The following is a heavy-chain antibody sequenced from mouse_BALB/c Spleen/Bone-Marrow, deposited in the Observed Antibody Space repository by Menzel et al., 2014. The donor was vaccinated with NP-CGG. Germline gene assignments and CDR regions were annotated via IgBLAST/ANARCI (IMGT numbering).Heavy chain of an antibody. V-gene: IGHV14-3*02. D-gene: IGHD1-1*01. Sequence: EVQVVASGAELVKPGASVKLSCTASGFNIKNTYIHWVKQRPEQGLEWIGRIDPANVNTKYDPKFQGKATITADTSSNTAYLQLSSLTSEDTAVYYCATYYYGSSLFAYWGQGTLVTVSA. J-gene: IGHJ3*01. CDR3: ATYYYGSSLFAY. CDR2: IDPANVNT. CDR1: GFNIKNTY.